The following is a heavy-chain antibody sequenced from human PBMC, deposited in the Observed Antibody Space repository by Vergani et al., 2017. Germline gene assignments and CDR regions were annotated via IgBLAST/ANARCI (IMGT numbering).Heavy chain of an antibody. CDR1: GFTFSSYG. CDR2: ISGSGGST. D-gene: IGHD2-2*02. J-gene: IGHJ6*02. CDR3: ASDLGDIVVVPAAIGSYYYGMDV. V-gene: IGHV3-23*04. Sequence: VQLVESGGGVVQPGRSLRLSCAASGFTFSSYGIHLVRQAPGKGLEWVSAISGSGGSTYYAASVKGRFTISRDNSKNTLYLQMNSLRAEDTAVYYCASDLGDIVVVPAAIGSYYYGMDVWGQGTTVTVSS.